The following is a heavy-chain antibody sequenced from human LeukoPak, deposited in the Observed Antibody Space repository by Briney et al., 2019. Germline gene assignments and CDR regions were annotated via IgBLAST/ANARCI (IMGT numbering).Heavy chain of an antibody. D-gene: IGHD1-20*01. CDR1: GGTFSSYA. CDR3: ARDRTLSITGTPFPLYYYMDV. CDR2: IIPIFGTA. J-gene: IGHJ6*03. Sequence: GSSVKVSCKASGGTFSSYAISWVRQAPGQGLEWVGGIIPIFGTANYAQKFQGRVTITADESTSTAYMELSSLRSEDTAVYYCARDRTLSITGTPFPLYYYMDVWGKGTTVTVSS. V-gene: IGHV1-69*01.